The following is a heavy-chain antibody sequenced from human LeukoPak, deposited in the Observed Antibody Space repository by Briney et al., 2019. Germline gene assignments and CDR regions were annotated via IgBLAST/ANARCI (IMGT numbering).Heavy chain of an antibody. CDR1: GFTFSSSG. J-gene: IGHJ5*02. Sequence: GGSLRLSCAASGFTFSSSGMHWVRQAPGKGLEWVAFIRYDGSNKYYADSVKGRFTISRDNSKNTLYLQMNSLRAENTAVYYCAKQRAVWFGELYNWFDPWGQGTLVTVSS. D-gene: IGHD3-10*01. CDR3: AKQRAVWFGELYNWFDP. V-gene: IGHV3-30*02. CDR2: IRYDGSNK.